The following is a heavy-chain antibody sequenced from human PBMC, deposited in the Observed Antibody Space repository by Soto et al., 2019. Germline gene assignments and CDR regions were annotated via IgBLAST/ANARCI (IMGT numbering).Heavy chain of an antibody. J-gene: IGHJ4*02. CDR3: AKGIAYSSSWGIDY. CDR1: GFSFSNYG. Sequence: QVQLVESGGGVVQPGRSLRLSCAASGFSFSNYGMHWVRQAPGKGLEWVAVISYDGSNKYYADSVKGRFTISRDTSKNTLYLQINSLRAEDTAVYYGAKGIAYSSSWGIDYWGQGTLVTVSP. CDR2: ISYDGSNK. V-gene: IGHV3-30*18. D-gene: IGHD6-13*01.